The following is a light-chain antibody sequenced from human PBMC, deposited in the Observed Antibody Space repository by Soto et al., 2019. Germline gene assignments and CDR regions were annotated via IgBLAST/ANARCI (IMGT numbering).Light chain of an antibody. J-gene: IGKJ1*01. V-gene: IGKV3-11*01. Sequence: EIVLTQSPATLSLSPGERATLSCRASQSVSSYLAWFQQKPGQAPRLLIYDASKRATGIPARFSGSGSGTDFTLTISSLEPEDLAVYYCQQRSTWSWTFGQGTKVEIK. CDR2: DAS. CDR1: QSVSSY. CDR3: QQRSTWSWT.